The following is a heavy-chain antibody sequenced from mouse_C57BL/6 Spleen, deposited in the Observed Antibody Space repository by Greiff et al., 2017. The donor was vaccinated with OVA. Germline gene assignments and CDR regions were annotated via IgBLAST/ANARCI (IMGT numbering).Heavy chain of an antibody. CDR1: GYTFTSYW. J-gene: IGHJ4*01. CDR3: ARSPNYYGRSYDYAMDY. V-gene: IGHV1-55*01. CDR2: IYPGSGST. Sequence: QVQLQQPGAELVKPGASVKMSCKASGYTFTSYWITWVKQRPGQGLEWIGDIYPGSGSTNYNEQFKSKATLTVDTSSSTAYMQLSSLTSEDSAVYYCARSPNYYGRSYDYAMDYWGQGTSVTVSS. D-gene: IGHD1-1*01.